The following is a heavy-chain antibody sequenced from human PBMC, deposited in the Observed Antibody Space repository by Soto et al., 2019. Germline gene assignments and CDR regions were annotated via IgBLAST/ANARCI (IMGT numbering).Heavy chain of an antibody. J-gene: IGHJ4*02. CDR1: GGSISSGGYY. CDR3: ARDPTGHHIFDY. V-gene: IGHV4-31*03. CDR2: IYYSGST. Sequence: SETLSLTCTVSGGSISSGGYYCSWIRQHPGKGLEWIGYIYYSGSTYYNPSLKSRVTISVDTSKNQFSLKLSSVTAADTAVYYCARDPTGHHIFDYWGQGTLVTVSS.